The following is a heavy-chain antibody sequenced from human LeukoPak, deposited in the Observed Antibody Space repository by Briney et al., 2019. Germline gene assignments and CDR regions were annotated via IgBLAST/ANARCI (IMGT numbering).Heavy chain of an antibody. Sequence: PGGSLRLSCAASGFTFSSYEMNWVRQAPGKGLEWVSYISSSGSTINYADSVRGRFTISRDNAKNSLYLQMNSLRAEDTAVYYCVSTPPLYSSSWGFFDYWGQGTLVTVSS. V-gene: IGHV3-48*03. J-gene: IGHJ4*02. CDR3: VSTPPLYSSSWGFFDY. CDR2: ISSSGSTI. CDR1: GFTFSSYE. D-gene: IGHD6-13*01.